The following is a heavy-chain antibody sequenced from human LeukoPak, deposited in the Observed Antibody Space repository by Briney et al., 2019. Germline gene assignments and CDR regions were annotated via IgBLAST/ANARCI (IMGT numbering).Heavy chain of an antibody. V-gene: IGHV3-21*01. CDR1: GFTFSSYS. CDR2: ISSSSSYI. J-gene: IGHJ4*02. D-gene: IGHD6-19*01. CDR3: HSSGWYLSPVYYFDY. Sequence: GGSLRLSCAASGFTFSSYSMNWVRQAPGKGLEWVSSISSSSSYIYYADSVKGRFTISRDNAKNSLYLQMNSLRAEDTAVYYCHSSGWYLSPVYYFDYWGQGTLVTVSS.